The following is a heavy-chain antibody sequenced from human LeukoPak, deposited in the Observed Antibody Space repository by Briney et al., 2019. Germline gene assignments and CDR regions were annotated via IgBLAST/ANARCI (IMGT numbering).Heavy chain of an antibody. J-gene: IGHJ5*02. V-gene: IGHV3-21*01. CDR2: ISSSSSYI. CDR3: ARDTVVPASKINWFDP. Sequence: GGSLRLSCAASGFTFSSYSMNWVRQAPGKGLEWVSSISSSSSYIYYADSVKGRFTISRDNAKNSLYLQMNSLRAEDTAVYYCARDTVVPASKINWFDPWGQGTLVTVSS. D-gene: IGHD2-2*01. CDR1: GFTFSSYS.